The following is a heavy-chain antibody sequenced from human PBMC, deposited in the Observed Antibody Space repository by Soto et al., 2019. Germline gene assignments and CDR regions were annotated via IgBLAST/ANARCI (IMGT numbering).Heavy chain of an antibody. CDR3: ARGFRGGRSWYVYHYYGMDV. J-gene: IGHJ6*02. CDR1: GYTFTSYY. V-gene: IGHV1-46*01. CDR2: INPSGGST. D-gene: IGHD6-13*01. Sequence: ASVKVSCKASGYTFTSYYMHWVRQAPGQGLEWMGIINPSGGSTSYAQKFQGRVTMTRDTSTSTVYMELSSLRSEDTAVYYCARGFRGGRSWYVYHYYGMDVWGQGTTVTVSS.